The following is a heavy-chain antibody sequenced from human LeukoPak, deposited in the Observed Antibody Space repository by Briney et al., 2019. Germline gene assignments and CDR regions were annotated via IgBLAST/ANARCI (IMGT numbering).Heavy chain of an antibody. D-gene: IGHD6-13*01. CDR3: ARVSSSSWWALDY. J-gene: IGHJ4*02. CDR2: ISGSGGYT. V-gene: IGHV3-23*01. Sequence: GGSLRLSCAASGFLFSAYAMGWVRQAPGKGLEWASSISGSGGYTYYAASVEGRFTISRDNSKNTLYLQMNSLRAEDTAVYYCARVSSSSWWALDYWGQGTLVTVSS. CDR1: GFLFSAYA.